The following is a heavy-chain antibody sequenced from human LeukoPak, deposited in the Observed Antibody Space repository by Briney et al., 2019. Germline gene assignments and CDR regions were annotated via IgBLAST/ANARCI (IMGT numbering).Heavy chain of an antibody. Sequence: PSETLSLTCTVSGGSIGSNNYYWGWIRQPPGKGLEWIGSIHYTVYTYYNPSLKSRVTISVDTSKNQFSLKLSSVTAADTAVYYCARGGRSSSSLNFDFWGQGTLVTVSS. CDR1: GGSIGSNNYY. CDR3: ARGGRSSSSLNFDF. CDR2: IHYTVYT. V-gene: IGHV4-39*07. J-gene: IGHJ4*02. D-gene: IGHD6-6*01.